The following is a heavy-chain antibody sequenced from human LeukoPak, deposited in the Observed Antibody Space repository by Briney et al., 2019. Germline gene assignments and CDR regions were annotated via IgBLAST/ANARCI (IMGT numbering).Heavy chain of an antibody. CDR1: GFTFSSYG. Sequence: QPGRSLRLSCAASGFTFSSYGMHWVRQAPGKGLEWVAVISYDGSNKYYADSVKGRFTISRDNSKNTLYLQMNSLRAEDTAVYYCAKDNGIAVAGTGDWFDPWGQGTLVTVSS. J-gene: IGHJ5*02. CDR3: AKDNGIAVAGTGDWFDP. V-gene: IGHV3-30*18. CDR2: ISYDGSNK. D-gene: IGHD6-19*01.